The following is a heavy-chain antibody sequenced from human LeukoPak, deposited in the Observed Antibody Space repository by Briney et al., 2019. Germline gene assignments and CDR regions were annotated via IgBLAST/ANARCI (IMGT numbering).Heavy chain of an antibody. CDR2: IYYSGST. CDR1: GGSISSYY. Sequence: PSETLSLTCTVSGGSISSYYWSWIRQPPGKGLEWIGYIYYSGSTNYNPSLKSRVTISVDTSKNQFSLKLSSVTAADTAVYYCARGIVVVPAVSNWFDPWGQGTLVTVSS. CDR3: ARGIVVVPAVSNWFDP. V-gene: IGHV4-59*01. D-gene: IGHD2-2*01. J-gene: IGHJ5*02.